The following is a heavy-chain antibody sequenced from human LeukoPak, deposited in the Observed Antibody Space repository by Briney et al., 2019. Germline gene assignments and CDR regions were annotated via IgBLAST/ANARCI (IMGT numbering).Heavy chain of an antibody. D-gene: IGHD6-6*01. CDR3: TGSSWSQRFDY. V-gene: IGHV4-59*06. CDR1: GGSISSYY. Sequence: SETLSLTCTVSGGSISSYYWTWIRQHPGKGLEWIGYIYYSGSTYYNPSLKSRVTISVDTSKNQFSLKLSSVTAADTAVYYCTGSSWSQRFDYWGQGTLVTVSS. CDR2: IYYSGST. J-gene: IGHJ4*02.